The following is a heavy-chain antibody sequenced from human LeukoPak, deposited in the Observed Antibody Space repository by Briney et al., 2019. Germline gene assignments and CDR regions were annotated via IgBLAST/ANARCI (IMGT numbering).Heavy chain of an antibody. CDR2: ISHDGSNE. J-gene: IGHJ4*02. CDR1: GFTFSSYV. Sequence: GGSLRLSCAASGFTFSSYVMHWVRQAPGKGLEWVAIISHDGSNEYYADSVKGRFTISRDNAKNSLYLQMNSLRAEDTAVYYCARDTGTTVTTYFDYWGQGTLVTVSS. V-gene: IGHV3-30*04. D-gene: IGHD4-17*01. CDR3: ARDTGTTVTTYFDY.